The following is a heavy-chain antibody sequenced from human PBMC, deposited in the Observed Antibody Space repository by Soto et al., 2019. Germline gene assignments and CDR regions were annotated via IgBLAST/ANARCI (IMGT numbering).Heavy chain of an antibody. CDR2: IYYSGST. D-gene: IGHD4-4*01. Sequence: SETLSLTCTVSGGSISSGGYYWSWIRQHPGKGLEWIGYIYYSGSTNYNPSLKSRVTISVDTSKNQFSLKLSSVTAADTAVYYCARPAHDYMEYSFDYWGQGTLVTVSS. CDR1: GGSISSGGYY. CDR3: ARPAHDYMEYSFDY. V-gene: IGHV4-61*08. J-gene: IGHJ4*02.